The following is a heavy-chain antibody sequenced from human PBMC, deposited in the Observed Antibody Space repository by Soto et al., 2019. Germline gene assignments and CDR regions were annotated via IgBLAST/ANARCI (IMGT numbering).Heavy chain of an antibody. CDR3: ARGFSYASLGY. Sequence: GGSLRLSCAVSGFSFSSSWMTWVRQAPGNGLEWLANINLDGSTTNYVDSVKGRFTVSRDNAKNSLYLQMNSLREEDTAVYYCARGFSYASLGYWGQGTLVTVSS. D-gene: IGHD5-18*01. CDR1: GFSFSSSW. V-gene: IGHV3-7*01. CDR2: INLDGSTT. J-gene: IGHJ4*02.